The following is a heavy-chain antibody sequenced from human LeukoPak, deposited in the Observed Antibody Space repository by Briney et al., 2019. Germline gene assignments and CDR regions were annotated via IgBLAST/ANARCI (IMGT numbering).Heavy chain of an antibody. CDR3: ARGVLAARTCIAAAGTGKFDY. CDR2: INHSGST. CDR1: GGSFSGYY. Sequence: SETLSLTCAVYGGSFSGYYWSWIRQPPGKGLEWIGEINHSGSTNYNPSLKSRVTISVDTSKNQFSLKLSSVTAADTAVYYCARGVLAARTCIAAAGTGKFDYWGQGTLVTVSS. D-gene: IGHD6-13*01. V-gene: IGHV4-34*01. J-gene: IGHJ4*02.